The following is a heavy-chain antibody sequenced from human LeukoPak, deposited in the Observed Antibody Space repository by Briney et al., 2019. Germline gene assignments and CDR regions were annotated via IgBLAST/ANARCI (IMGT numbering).Heavy chain of an antibody. D-gene: IGHD3-3*01. CDR3: AKDIETFTIFGLDV. J-gene: IGHJ6*02. CDR2: ISGSGGST. Sequence: PGGSLRLSCAASGFTFSSYAMSWVRQAPGKRLEWVSAISGSGGSTYYADSVKGRFTISRDNSKNTLYLQMNSLRAEDTAVYYCAKDIETFTIFGLDVWGQGTTVTVSS. CDR1: GFTFSSYA. V-gene: IGHV3-23*01.